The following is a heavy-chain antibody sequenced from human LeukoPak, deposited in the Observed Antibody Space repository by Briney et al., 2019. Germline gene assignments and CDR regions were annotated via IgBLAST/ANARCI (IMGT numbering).Heavy chain of an antibody. CDR2: IKRETEGGTT. CDR3: VTELPENC. CDR1: GFTFSNGW. J-gene: IGHJ4*02. V-gene: IGHV3-15*01. D-gene: IGHD1-14*01. Sequence: PGGSLRLSCAGSGFTFSNGWMSWVRQAPGKGLEWVGRIKRETEGGTTDYAAPVKGRFTVSRDASKNMLYLQMNSLKTEDTAVYYCVTELPENCWGQGTLVTVSS.